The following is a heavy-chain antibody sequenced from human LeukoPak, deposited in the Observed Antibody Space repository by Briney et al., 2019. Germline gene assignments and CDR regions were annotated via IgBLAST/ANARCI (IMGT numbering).Heavy chain of an antibody. J-gene: IGHJ5*02. D-gene: IGHD4-11*01. CDR3: ARTYSNYRRWFDP. CDR2: IYYSGST. Sequence: ASETLSLTCTVSGGSFSSGGYYWSWIRQHPGKGLEWIGYIYYSGSTYYNPSLKSRVTISVDTSKNQFSLKLSSVTAADTAVYYCARTYSNYRRWFDPWGQGTLVTVSS. CDR1: GGSFSSGGYY. V-gene: IGHV4-31*03.